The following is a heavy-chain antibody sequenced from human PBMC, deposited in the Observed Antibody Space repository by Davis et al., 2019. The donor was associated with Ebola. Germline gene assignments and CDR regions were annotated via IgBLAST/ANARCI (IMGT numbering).Heavy chain of an antibody. V-gene: IGHV3-64D*06. CDR1: VITFSSYA. D-gene: IGHD3-22*01. Sequence: GESLKISCTDSVITFSSYAMTWVRQAPGKGLEYVSAISSNGGSTYYADSVKGRFTISRDNSKNTLYLQMSSLRAEDTAVYYCVKVPYYYDSSGYSYYYGMDVWGQGTTVTVSS. J-gene: IGHJ6*02. CDR2: ISSNGGST. CDR3: VKVPYYYDSSGYSYYYGMDV.